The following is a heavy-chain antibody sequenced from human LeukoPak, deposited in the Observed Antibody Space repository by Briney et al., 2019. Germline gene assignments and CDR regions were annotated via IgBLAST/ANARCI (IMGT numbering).Heavy chain of an antibody. V-gene: IGHV3-23*01. CDR1: GFTFSSYA. Sequence: GGSLRLSCAASGFTFSSYAMSWVRQATGKGLEWVSVINHSGGSTFSADSVKGRFTISRDNSKNTLYLQMNSLRPEDTAVYYCAKHKENFGDSCLDDYWGQGTLVTVSS. CDR2: INHSGGST. CDR3: AKHKENFGDSCLDDY. J-gene: IGHJ4*02. D-gene: IGHD4-17*01.